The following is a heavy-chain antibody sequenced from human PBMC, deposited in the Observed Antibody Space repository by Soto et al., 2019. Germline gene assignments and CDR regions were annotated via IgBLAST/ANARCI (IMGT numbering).Heavy chain of an antibody. D-gene: IGHD2-2*02. Sequence: EVQLVESGGGLIQPGGSLRLSCAASGLTVSNKYMSWVRQAPGKGLEWVSVIDGDGTTKYADSVKGRFTISRDNSKNTLYLQVNSLRAEDTAMYYCHIYGSWGQGPLVTVSS. V-gene: IGHV3-53*01. CDR1: GLTVSNKY. CDR3: HIYGS. J-gene: IGHJ5*02. CDR2: IDGDGTT.